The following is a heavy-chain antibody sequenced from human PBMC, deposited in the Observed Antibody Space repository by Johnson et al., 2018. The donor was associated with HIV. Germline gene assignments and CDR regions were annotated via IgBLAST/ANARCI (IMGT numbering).Heavy chain of an antibody. J-gene: IGHJ3*01. Sequence: QVQLVESGGGVVQPGRSLRLSCAVSGFTLSSYVMHWVRQAPGKGLEWVAVMSYDGSDKYYADSVKGRFTISRDNSKNTLYLQMNSLRAEDTAVYFCARGSSGSFDLWGRGTMVTVSS. CDR1: GFTLSSYV. CDR3: ARGSSGSFDL. V-gene: IGHV3-30*04. D-gene: IGHD6-6*01. CDR2: MSYDGSDK.